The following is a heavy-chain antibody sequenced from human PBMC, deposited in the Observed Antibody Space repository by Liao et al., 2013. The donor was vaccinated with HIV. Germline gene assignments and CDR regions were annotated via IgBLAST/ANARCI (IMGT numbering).Heavy chain of an antibody. J-gene: IGHJ6*03. CDR1: GGSISSYY. CDR3: AREGTGDFHLGYLNYMDV. D-gene: IGHD7-27*01. Sequence: QVQLQESGPGLVKPSETLSLTCTVSGGSISSYYWSWIRQPAGKGLEWIGYIYYSGSTNYNPSLKSRVTISVDTSKNQFSLKLSSVTAADTAVYYCAREGTGDFHLGYLNYMDVWGKGTTVTVSS. V-gene: IGHV4-59*12. CDR2: IYYSGST.